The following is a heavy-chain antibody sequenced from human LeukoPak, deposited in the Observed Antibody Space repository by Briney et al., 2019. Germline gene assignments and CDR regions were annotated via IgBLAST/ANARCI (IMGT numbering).Heavy chain of an antibody. D-gene: IGHD6-13*01. V-gene: IGHV3-33*01. CDR3: ARAGAAAGSFDP. CDR1: GFTFSSYG. J-gene: IGHJ5*02. Sequence: GGSLRLSCAASGFTFSSYGMHWVRQAPGKGLEWVAVIWYDGSNKYYADSVKGRFTIPRDNSKNTLYLQMNSLRAEDTAVYYCARAGAAAGSFDPWGQGTLVTVSS. CDR2: IWYDGSNK.